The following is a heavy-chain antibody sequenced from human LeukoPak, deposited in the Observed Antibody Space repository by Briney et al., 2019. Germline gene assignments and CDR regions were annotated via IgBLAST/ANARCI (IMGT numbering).Heavy chain of an antibody. CDR1: GDSISSTSFY. V-gene: IGHV4-39*07. CDR3: AGTLIVGATGDY. CDR2: IFYSGIT. Sequence: PSETLSLTCTLSGDSISSTSFYWAWIRQPPGKGLECIGTIFYSGITYYSSSLKSRVTISVDMSKNQFSLKLSSVTAADTAVYYCAGTLIVGATGDYWGQGTLVTVSS. J-gene: IGHJ4*02. D-gene: IGHD1-26*01.